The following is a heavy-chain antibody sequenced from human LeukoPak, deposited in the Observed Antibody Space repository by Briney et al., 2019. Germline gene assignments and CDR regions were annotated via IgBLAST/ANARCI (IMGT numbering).Heavy chain of an antibody. J-gene: IGHJ4*02. CDR1: GFTFSSYS. Sequence: GGSLRLSCAASGFTFSSYSMNWVRQAPGKGLEWVSGISPSGDITYYTDSVRGRFTISRDNSKNTLYLQMNSLRAEDTAVYYCAKDRVHITMVRGVSIDYWGQGTLVTVSS. V-gene: IGHV3-23*01. CDR2: ISPSGDIT. CDR3: AKDRVHITMVRGVSIDY. D-gene: IGHD3-10*01.